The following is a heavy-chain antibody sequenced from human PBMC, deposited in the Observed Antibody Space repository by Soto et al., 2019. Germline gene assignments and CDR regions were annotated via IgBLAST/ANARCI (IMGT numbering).Heavy chain of an antibody. CDR1: GHSFTSYW. CDR3: ARGGRSWPYNWFDP. V-gene: IGHV5-51*01. J-gene: IGHJ5*02. Sequence: PGESLTSSCTCSGHSFTSYWIGWVRQMPGKGLEWMGIIYPGDSDTRYSPSFQGQVTISADKSISTAYLQWSSLKASDTAMYYCARGGRSWPYNWFDPWGQGTLVTVSS. CDR2: IYPGDSDT. D-gene: IGHD6-13*01.